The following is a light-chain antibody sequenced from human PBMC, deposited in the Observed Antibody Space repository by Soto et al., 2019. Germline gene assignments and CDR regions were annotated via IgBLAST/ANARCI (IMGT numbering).Light chain of an antibody. J-gene: IGKJ5*01. Sequence: DIQLTQSPSSLSASIGDRVTIICRASQSISGYLNWYQQKPGKAPKPLIYAASSLQSGVPSRFSGGESGTDFTLTITSLQPEDFATYYCQQGYSNPIAFGQGTRLEIK. V-gene: IGKV1-39*01. CDR2: AAS. CDR3: QQGYSNPIA. CDR1: QSISGY.